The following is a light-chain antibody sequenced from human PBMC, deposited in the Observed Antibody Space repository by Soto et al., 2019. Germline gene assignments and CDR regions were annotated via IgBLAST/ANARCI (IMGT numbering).Light chain of an antibody. J-gene: IGKJ3*01. V-gene: IGKV1-9*01. CDR2: AAS. CDR1: QGISSY. Sequence: DIQLTQSPSFLSASVGDRVTITCRASQGISSYLARYQQKPGKDPKVLIYAASTLQSGVPSRFSGSVSGTEFTLTISSLQPEDFATYCCQQVNSYPLSFGPGTKLDIK. CDR3: QQVNSYPLS.